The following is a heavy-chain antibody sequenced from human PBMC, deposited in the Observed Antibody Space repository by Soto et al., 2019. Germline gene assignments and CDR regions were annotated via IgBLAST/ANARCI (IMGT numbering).Heavy chain of an antibody. CDR3: ARDRGPCYQALDY. D-gene: IGHD2-15*01. Sequence: ASVKFSCKASGYTFSSYAISWVRQAPGQGLEWMGWISAYNGNTKYAQKFQGRVTMTADTSTNTAYMEVRSLRSDDTAVYYCARDRGPCYQALDYWGQGTLVTVSS. CDR2: ISAYNGNT. V-gene: IGHV1-18*01. J-gene: IGHJ4*02. CDR1: GYTFSSYA.